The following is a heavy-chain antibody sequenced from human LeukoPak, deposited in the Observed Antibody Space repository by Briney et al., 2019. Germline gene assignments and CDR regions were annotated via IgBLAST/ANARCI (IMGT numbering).Heavy chain of an antibody. D-gene: IGHD6-19*01. J-gene: IGHJ4*02. CDR1: GYTFTDYH. Sequence: ASLKVSCKASGYTFTDYHIHWVRQAPGQGLEWMGWINPNDGGSNYAQKFQGRVTMTRDTSISTAYMELSRLRSDDTAVYYCAVTGIAVAATDYWGQGTLVTVSS. CDR2: INPNDGGS. CDR3: AVTGIAVAATDY. V-gene: IGHV1-2*02.